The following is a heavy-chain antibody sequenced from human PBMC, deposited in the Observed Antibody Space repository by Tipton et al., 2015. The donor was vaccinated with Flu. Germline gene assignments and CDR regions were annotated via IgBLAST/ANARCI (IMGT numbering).Heavy chain of an antibody. CDR1: GFTFSNYG. CDR2: VRYDGAIK. V-gene: IGHV3-30*02. Sequence: SLRLSCAASGFTFSNYGMHWVRQAPGTGLEWVAFVRYDGAIKFYADSVEGRFSISRDNSKNTVYLQMNSLRAEDTAVYYCARGPSGYSYDSYDYWGQGTLVNVSS. CDR3: ARGPSGYSYDSYDY. J-gene: IGHJ4*02. D-gene: IGHD5-18*01.